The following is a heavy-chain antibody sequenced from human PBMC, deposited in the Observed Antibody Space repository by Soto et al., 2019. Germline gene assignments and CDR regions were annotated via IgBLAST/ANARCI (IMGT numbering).Heavy chain of an antibody. CDR2: NIPIFGTA. V-gene: IGHV1-69*01. CDR3: ARGVGDIVVVPAAIWFDP. J-gene: IGHJ5*02. CDR1: GGTFSSYA. D-gene: IGHD2-2*01. Sequence: QVQLVQSGAEVKKPGSSVKVSCKASGGTFSSYAISWVRQAPGQGLEWMGGNIPIFGTANYAQKFQGRVTITADESTSTAYMELSSLRSEDTAVYYCARGVGDIVVVPAAIWFDPWGQGTLVTVSS.